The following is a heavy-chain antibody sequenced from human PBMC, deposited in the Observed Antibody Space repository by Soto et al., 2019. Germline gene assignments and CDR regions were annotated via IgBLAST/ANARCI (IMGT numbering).Heavy chain of an antibody. J-gene: IGHJ5*02. D-gene: IGHD2-2*01. CDR2: IYYTGST. CDR3: AKYRRTEEEGFTLDP. Sequence: PSGTLSLTCTVSGDSIRHYYWSWIRQPPGTRLEWIGYIYYTGSTTYNPSLESRVTMSVDTSKNQFSLKLSSVNAADTDVYYCAKYRRTEEEGFTLDPWGRGTPLTVSS. CDR1: GDSIRHYY. V-gene: IGHV4-59*01.